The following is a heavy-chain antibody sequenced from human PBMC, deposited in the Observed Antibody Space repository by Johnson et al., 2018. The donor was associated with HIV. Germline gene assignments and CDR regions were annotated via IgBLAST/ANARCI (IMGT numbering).Heavy chain of an antibody. J-gene: IGHJ3*02. CDR2: ISYDGGDK. Sequence: QVQLVESGGGVVQPGRSLRLSCAASGFTFSSYAMHWVRQAPGKGLEWVAVISYDGGDKYYADSVKGRFTISRDNSKSTLYLQMNSLRPEDTAVYYCAKERRAPRAFDIWGQGTMDTVSS. CDR1: GFTFSSYA. V-gene: IGHV3-30*18. CDR3: AKERRAPRAFDI.